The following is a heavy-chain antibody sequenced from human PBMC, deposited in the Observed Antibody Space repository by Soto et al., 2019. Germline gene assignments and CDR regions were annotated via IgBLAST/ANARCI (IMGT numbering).Heavy chain of an antibody. CDR1: GFTFSSYG. J-gene: IGHJ4*02. D-gene: IGHD5-12*01. CDR2: ISYDGSNK. Sequence: PGGSLRLSCAASGFTFSSYGMHWVRQAPGKGLEWVAVISYDGSNKYYADSVKGRFTISRDNSKNTLYLQMNSLRAEDTAVYYCAKDQQQLVATGFDYWGQGTLVTVSS. V-gene: IGHV3-30*18. CDR3: AKDQQQLVATGFDY.